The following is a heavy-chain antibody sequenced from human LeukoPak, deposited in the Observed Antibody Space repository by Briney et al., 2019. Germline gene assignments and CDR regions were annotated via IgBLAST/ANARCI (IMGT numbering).Heavy chain of an antibody. J-gene: IGHJ4*02. V-gene: IGHV4-30-2*01. CDR2: IYHSGST. CDR3: ARVGRYSGYDSVDF. Sequence: SETLSLTCTVSGGSISSGGYYWSWIRQPPGKGLEWIGYIYHSGSTYYNPSLKSRVTISVDTSKNQFSLKLTSVTAADTAVYYCARVGRYSGYDSVDFWGQGTLVTVSS. CDR1: GGSISSGGYY. D-gene: IGHD5-12*01.